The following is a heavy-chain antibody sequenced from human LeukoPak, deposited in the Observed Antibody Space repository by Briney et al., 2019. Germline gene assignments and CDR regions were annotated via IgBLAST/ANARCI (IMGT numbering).Heavy chain of an antibody. CDR1: GGSISSGGYS. CDR2: IYYSGST. Sequence: SQTLSLTCTVSGGSISSGGYSWSWIRQHPGKGLEWIGYIYYSGSTYYNPSLKSRVTISVDTSKNQFSLKLSSVTAADTAVYYCARDRGGYDFWSGSFDAFDIWGQGTMVTVSS. J-gene: IGHJ3*02. V-gene: IGHV4-31*03. CDR3: ARDRGGYDFWSGSFDAFDI. D-gene: IGHD3-3*01.